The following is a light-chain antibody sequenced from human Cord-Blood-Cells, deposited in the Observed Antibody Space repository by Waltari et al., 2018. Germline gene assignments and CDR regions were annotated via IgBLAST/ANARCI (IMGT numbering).Light chain of an antibody. V-gene: IGKV1-27*01. CDR1: QGISNY. J-gene: IGKJ4*01. CDR2: AAS. Sequence: DIQMTQSPSSLSASVGDRVTIPCRASQGISNYLAWYQQKPGKVPKLLIYAASTLQSGVPSRFSGSGSGTDFTLTISSLQPEDVATYYCQKYNSAPPLTFGGGTKVEIK. CDR3: QKYNSAPPLT.